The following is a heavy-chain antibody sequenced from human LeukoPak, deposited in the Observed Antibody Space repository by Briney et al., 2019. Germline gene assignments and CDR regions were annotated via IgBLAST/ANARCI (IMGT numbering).Heavy chain of an antibody. CDR2: IKQEGGER. J-gene: IGHJ4*02. V-gene: IGHV3-7*01. CDR1: GFTFSNYW. CDR3: ARVGVGRYYFDN. Sequence: PGGSLRLSCVASGFTFSNYWMSWVRQAPGKGLEWVANIKQEGGERYYVDSVKGRFTISRDNAKNSLYLQMNSLRAEDTAVYYCARVGVGRYYFDNWGQGTPVTVS. D-gene: IGHD1-14*01.